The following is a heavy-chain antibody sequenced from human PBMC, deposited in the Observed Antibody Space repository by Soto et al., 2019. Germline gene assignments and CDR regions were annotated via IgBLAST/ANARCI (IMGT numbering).Heavy chain of an antibody. CDR1: GGTFSNTA. V-gene: IGHV1-69*01. CDR2: IIPIFGAP. Sequence: QVQLVPSGAEVKKPGSSVKVSCKASGGTFSNTAFIWVRQAPGQGLEWMGGIIPIFGAPNYAQKFQGRLMISADDSASKADMELNTLTSEDTAVYYCATPAEPLDTAMLKGLAHWGQGTLVTVSS. CDR3: ATPAEPLDTAMLKGLAH. J-gene: IGHJ4*02. D-gene: IGHD5-18*01.